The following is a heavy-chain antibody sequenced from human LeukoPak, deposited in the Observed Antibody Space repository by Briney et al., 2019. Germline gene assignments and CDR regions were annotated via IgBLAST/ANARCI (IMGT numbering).Heavy chain of an antibody. Sequence: GGSLRLSCAASGFTVSSNYMSWVRQAPGKGLEWVSVIYSGGSTYYADSVKGRFTISRDNSKNTLYPQMNSLRAEDTAVYYCARDVEGDILTGYYYGMDVWGQGTTVTVSS. CDR3: ARDVEGDILTGYYYGMDV. J-gene: IGHJ6*02. V-gene: IGHV3-53*01. CDR1: GFTVSSNY. CDR2: IYSGGST. D-gene: IGHD3-9*01.